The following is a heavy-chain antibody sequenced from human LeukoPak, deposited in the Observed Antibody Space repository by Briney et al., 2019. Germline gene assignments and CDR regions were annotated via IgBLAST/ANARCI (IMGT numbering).Heavy chain of an antibody. V-gene: IGHV4-34*01. CDR3: ARGGGYSGYMDY. D-gene: IGHD5-12*01. J-gene: IGHJ4*02. CDR2: INHSGST. Sequence: SETLSLTCAVYGGSFGGYYWSWIRQPPGKGLEWIGEINHSGSTNYNPSLKSRVTISVDTSKNQFSLKLSSVTAADTAVYYCARGGGYSGYMDYWGQGTLVTVSS. CDR1: GGSFGGYY.